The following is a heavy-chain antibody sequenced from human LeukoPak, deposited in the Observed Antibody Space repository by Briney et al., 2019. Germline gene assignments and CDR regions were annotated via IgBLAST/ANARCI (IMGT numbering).Heavy chain of an antibody. CDR3: AKDWNTILRGGDY. V-gene: IGHV3-48*04. CDR2: ISSSSSTI. Sequence: GGSLRLSCAASGFTFSSYSMNWVRQAPGKGLEWVSYISSSSSTIYYADSVKGRFTISRDNAKNSLYLQMNSLRAEDTALYYCAKDWNTILRGGDYWGQGTLVTVSS. J-gene: IGHJ4*02. CDR1: GFTFSSYS. D-gene: IGHD3-10*01.